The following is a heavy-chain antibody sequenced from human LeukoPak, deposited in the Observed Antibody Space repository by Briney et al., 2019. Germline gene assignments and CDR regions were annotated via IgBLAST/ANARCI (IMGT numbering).Heavy chain of an antibody. CDR2: IYYSGST. CDR3: ARVPLGYCSSTSCHEKYYFDY. Sequence: PSQTLSLTCTVSGGSISSGDYYWSWIRQPPGKGLEWIGYIYYSGSTYYNPSLKSRVTISVDTSKNQFSLKLSSVTAADTAVYYCARVPLGYCSSTSCHEKYYFDYWGQGTLVTVSS. V-gene: IGHV4-30-4*08. J-gene: IGHJ4*02. CDR1: GGSISSGDYY. D-gene: IGHD2-2*01.